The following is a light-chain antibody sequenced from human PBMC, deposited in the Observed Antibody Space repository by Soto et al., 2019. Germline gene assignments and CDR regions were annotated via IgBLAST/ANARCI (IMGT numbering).Light chain of an antibody. CDR3: SSDTSTSAVL. J-gene: IGLJ2*01. CDR2: EVS. CDR1: SSDVGGYNY. Sequence: QSALTQPASVSGSPGQSITISCTGTSSDVGGYNYVSWYQQHPGKAPKFMIYEVSNRPSGVSNRFSGSKSGNTASLTISGLQAEDEADYYCSSDTSTSAVLFGGGTKLTVL. V-gene: IGLV2-14*01.